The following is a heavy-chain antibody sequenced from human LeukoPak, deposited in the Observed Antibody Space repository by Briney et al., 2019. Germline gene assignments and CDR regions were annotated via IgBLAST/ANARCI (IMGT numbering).Heavy chain of an antibody. CDR1: GYTFTRYG. V-gene: IGHV1-18*01. J-gene: IGHJ5*02. CDR2: ISAYNGNT. D-gene: IGHD6-19*01. Sequence: ASVKVSCKASGYTFTRYGISWVRQAPGQGLEWMGWISAYNGNTNYAQKLQGRVTMTTDTSTSTAYMELRSLRSDDTAVYYCARFAVAANWFDPWGQGTLVTVSS. CDR3: ARFAVAANWFDP.